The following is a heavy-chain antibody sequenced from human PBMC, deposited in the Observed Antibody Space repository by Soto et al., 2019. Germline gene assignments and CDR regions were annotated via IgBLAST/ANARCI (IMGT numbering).Heavy chain of an antibody. V-gene: IGHV1-69*01. CDR2: IIPIVGTG. CDR3: AGDRRAAGRPGIAV. Sequence: QVQLVQSGAEVKKPGSSVKVSCKASGGSFSSYAISWVRQAPGQGLEWMGGIIPIVGTGNYAQNFQGRVTITTDESTSTGYLHLSSLKSEDTPMYYCAGDRRAAGRPGIAVWRQPTTVTAS. J-gene: IGHJ6*02. D-gene: IGHD6-25*01. CDR1: GGSFSSYA.